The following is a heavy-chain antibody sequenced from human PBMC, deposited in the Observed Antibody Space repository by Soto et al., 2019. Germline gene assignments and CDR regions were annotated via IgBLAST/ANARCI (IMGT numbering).Heavy chain of an antibody. J-gene: IGHJ4*02. Sequence: PSETLSLTCTVSGVSVNSDNYYWSCIRQPPGKGLEWIGHIYNTGSTTYNPSLKSRVTISLDTSRNHFSLSLNSVTAADTAVFYCAREYSSSPEAFDFWGRGTLVTVSS. CDR3: AREYSSSPEAFDF. V-gene: IGHV4-61*03. CDR2: IYNTGST. D-gene: IGHD6-6*01. CDR1: GVSVNSDNYY.